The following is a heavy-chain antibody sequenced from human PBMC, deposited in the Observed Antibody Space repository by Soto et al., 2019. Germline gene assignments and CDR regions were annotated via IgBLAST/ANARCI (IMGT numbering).Heavy chain of an antibody. D-gene: IGHD3-9*01. V-gene: IGHV4-30-4*01. CDR2: IYYSGST. J-gene: IGHJ6*02. CDR1: GDSRGSGKHY. Sequence: TQPVTCPDSGDSRGSGKHYGSLIRQPPGKGLEWIWYIYYSGSTYYSPSLKSRVTISVDTSKNQFSLKLNSVTAADTAVDYCARVDILTVYGCIDVGGQGNTVTVS. CDR3: ARVDILTVYGCIDV.